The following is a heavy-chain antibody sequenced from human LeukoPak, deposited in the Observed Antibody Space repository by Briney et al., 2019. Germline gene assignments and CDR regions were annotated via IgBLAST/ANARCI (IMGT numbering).Heavy chain of an antibody. V-gene: IGHV3-66*01. J-gene: IGHJ1*01. CDR2: LYNGDST. D-gene: IGHD6-13*01. CDR1: GFTVSSNY. CDR3: ARDYLYPTSVYSSSLSTEYFQH. Sequence: GASLTHPRSPSGFTVSSNYERCPRPAPGKGGVWGAYLYNGDSTCYAASVKGRLTISRDNSKNTLYLQMNSLRAEDTAVYYCARDYLYPTSVYSSSLSTEYFQHWGQGTLVTVSS.